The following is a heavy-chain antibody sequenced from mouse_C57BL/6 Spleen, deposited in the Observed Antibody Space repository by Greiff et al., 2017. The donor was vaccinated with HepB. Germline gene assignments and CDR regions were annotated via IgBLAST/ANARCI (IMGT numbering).Heavy chain of an antibody. D-gene: IGHD2-2*01. J-gene: IGHJ4*01. CDR1: GYTFTDYN. V-gene: IGHV1-18*01. CDR2: INPNNGGT. Sequence: EVQLQQSGPELVKPGASVKIPCKASGYTFTDYNMDWVKQSHGQSLEWIGDINPNNGGTIYNQKFKGKATLTVDKSSSTAYMELRSLTSEDTAVYYGARAGYDGPYYAMDYWGQGTSVTVSS. CDR3: ARAGYDGPYYAMDY.